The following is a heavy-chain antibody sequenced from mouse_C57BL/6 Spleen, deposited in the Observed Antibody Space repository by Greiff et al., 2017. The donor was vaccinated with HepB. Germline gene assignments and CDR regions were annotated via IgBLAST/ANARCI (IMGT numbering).Heavy chain of an antibody. CDR2: IYPGDGDT. CDR3: ARNGKVAMDY. CDR1: GYAFSSYW. V-gene: IGHV1-80*01. D-gene: IGHD2-1*01. J-gene: IGHJ4*01. Sequence: VQLQQSGAELVKPGASVKISCKASGYAFSSYWMNWVKQRPGKGLERIGQIYPGDGDTNYNGTFKGKATLTADKSSSTAYMQLSSLTSEDSAVYFCARNGKVAMDYWGQGTSVTVSS.